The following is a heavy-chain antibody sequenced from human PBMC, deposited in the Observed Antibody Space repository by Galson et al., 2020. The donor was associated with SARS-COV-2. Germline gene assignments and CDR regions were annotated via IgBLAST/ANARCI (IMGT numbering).Heavy chain of an antibody. J-gene: IGHJ4*02. D-gene: IGHD6-13*01. CDR2: INWSGGST. CDR1: GFNFENYA. Sequence: GESLKISCAASGFNFENYAMTWVRQAPGKGLEWVSGINWSGGSTPYADSVKGRFTISRDNAKKSLYLQMSSLRAEDTALYHCARVSRYSTSWDLDYWGQGTLVTVSS. V-gene: IGHV3-20*01. CDR3: ARVSRYSTSWDLDY.